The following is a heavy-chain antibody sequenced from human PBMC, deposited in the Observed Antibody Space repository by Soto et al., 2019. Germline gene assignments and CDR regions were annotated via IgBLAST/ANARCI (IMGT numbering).Heavy chain of an antibody. CDR1: GFTFGDYA. J-gene: IGHJ4*02. D-gene: IGHD3-22*01. CDR3: TRGARVVVVITTLDY. Sequence: PGGSLRLSCTASGFTFGDYAMSWVRQAPGKGLEWVGFIRSKAYGGTTEYAASVKGRFTISRDDSKSIAYLQMNSLKTEDTAVYYCTRGARVVVVITTLDYWGQGTLVTVSS. CDR2: IRSKAYGGTT. V-gene: IGHV3-49*04.